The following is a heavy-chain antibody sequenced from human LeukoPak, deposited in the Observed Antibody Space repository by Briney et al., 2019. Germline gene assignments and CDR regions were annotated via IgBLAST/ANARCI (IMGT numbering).Heavy chain of an antibody. CDR2: IYYSGST. CDR3: ARDFWSGYYVNPDYYYYYMDV. J-gene: IGHJ6*03. D-gene: IGHD3-3*01. Sequence: PSETLSLTCTVSGYSISSDSYWGWIRQPPGKGLEWIGYIYYSGSTNYNPSLKSRVTISVDTSKNQFSLKLSSVTAADTAVYYCARDFWSGYYVNPDYYYYYMDVWGKGTTVTVSS. CDR1: GYSISSDSY. V-gene: IGHV4-59*01.